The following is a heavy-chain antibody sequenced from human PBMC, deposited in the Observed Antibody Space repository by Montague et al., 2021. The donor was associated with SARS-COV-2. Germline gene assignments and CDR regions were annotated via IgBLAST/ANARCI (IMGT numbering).Heavy chain of an antibody. Sequence: SETLSLTCAVSGGSISSSNWWSWIRQPPGKGLEWIGSIYYSGSTYYNPSLKSRVTISVDTSKNQFSLKLSSVTAADTAVYYCASLPRITIFGVVIHFDYWGQGTLVTVSS. J-gene: IGHJ4*02. V-gene: IGHV4-39*01. CDR3: ASLPRITIFGVVIHFDY. CDR1: GGSISSSNW. D-gene: IGHD3-3*01. CDR2: IYYSGST.